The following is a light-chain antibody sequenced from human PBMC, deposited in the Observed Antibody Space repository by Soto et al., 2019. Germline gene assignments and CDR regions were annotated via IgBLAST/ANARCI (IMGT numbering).Light chain of an antibody. CDR3: QQYNNWPLT. CDR1: QSVRSN. V-gene: IGKV3-15*01. Sequence: EIVMTQSPATLSVFPGERATLSCRASQSVRSNLAWYQQKAGQAPRLLIYGASTRATAIPARFSGSGSGTEFTLTISSLQSEDFAVYYCQQYNNWPLTFGGGTQVEIK. J-gene: IGKJ4*01. CDR2: GAS.